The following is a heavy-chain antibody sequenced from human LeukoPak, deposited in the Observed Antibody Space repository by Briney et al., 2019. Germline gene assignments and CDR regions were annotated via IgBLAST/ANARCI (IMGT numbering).Heavy chain of an antibody. V-gene: IGHV4-39*01. Sequence: SETLSLTCTVSGGSISSSSYYWGWIRQPPGKGLEWIGSIYYSGSTYYNPSLKSRVTISVGTSKNQFSLKLSSVTAADTAVYYCARRSPEAVAGAFDYWGQGTLVTVSS. CDR3: ARRSPEAVAGAFDY. CDR1: GGSISSSSYY. CDR2: IYYSGST. J-gene: IGHJ4*02. D-gene: IGHD1-26*01.